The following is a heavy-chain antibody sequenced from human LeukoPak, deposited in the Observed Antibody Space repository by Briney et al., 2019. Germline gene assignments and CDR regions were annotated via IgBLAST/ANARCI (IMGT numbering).Heavy chain of an antibody. CDR3: VRKNRDFNAAFDI. V-gene: IGHV3-53*01. Sequence: PGGSRRLSCTASGFTVSNNYMSWVRHAPGKGLEWVSISYSDTNTNYADSVKGRFTISRDTSQNTLSLQMNSLRAEDTAVYYCVRKNRDFNAAFDIWGQGTVVTVSA. CDR1: GFTVSNNY. D-gene: IGHD1-14*01. CDR2: SYSDTNT. J-gene: IGHJ3*02.